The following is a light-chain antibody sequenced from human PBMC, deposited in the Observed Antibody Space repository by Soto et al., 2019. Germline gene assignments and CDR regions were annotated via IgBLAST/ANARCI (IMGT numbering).Light chain of an antibody. Sequence: EIVLTQFPGTVSLSPGERVTLSCRASQSVCNSYLAWYQQKPGQPPRLLMYHISTRATGIPDRFSGSGSGTDFTLTINRLEPAYFAVYYCQRHCSSPWTFVQGTKVEVK. V-gene: IGKV3-20*01. CDR1: QSVCNSY. J-gene: IGKJ1*01. CDR2: HIS. CDR3: QRHCSSPWT.